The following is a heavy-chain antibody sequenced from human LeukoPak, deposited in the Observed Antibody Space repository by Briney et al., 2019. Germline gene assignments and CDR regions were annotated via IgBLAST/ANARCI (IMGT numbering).Heavy chain of an antibody. CDR1: GFTFSSYG. D-gene: IGHD6-19*01. CDR2: IWYDGSNK. Sequence: PGRSLRLSCAASGFTFSSYGMHWVRQAPGQGLEWVAVIWYDGSNKYYADSVKGRFTISRDNSKNTLYLQMNSLRAEDTAVYYCARDMVGLAVAEGAFDIWGQGTMVTVSS. CDR3: ARDMVGLAVAEGAFDI. J-gene: IGHJ3*02. V-gene: IGHV3-33*01.